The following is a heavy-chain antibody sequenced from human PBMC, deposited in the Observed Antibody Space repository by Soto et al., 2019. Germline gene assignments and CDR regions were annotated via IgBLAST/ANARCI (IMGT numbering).Heavy chain of an antibody. CDR1: GSTHTIYF. Sequence: QVQLVQSGAEVKQPGASVRASCKAAGSTHTIYFIHWLRQAPGQGLEWRGCINSVSGGTNYAHKFQGRVTMTRDTSTTTAFMDLSGLRSDDTAVYYCATGGSYYAHWGQGTLVSVSS. V-gene: IGHV1-2*02. CDR3: ATGGSYYAH. J-gene: IGHJ4*02. CDR2: INSVSGGT. D-gene: IGHD1-26*01.